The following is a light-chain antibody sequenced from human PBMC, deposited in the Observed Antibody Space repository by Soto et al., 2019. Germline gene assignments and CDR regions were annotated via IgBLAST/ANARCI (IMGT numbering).Light chain of an antibody. CDR1: QSVSSSY. CDR3: QQYYNWPPWT. V-gene: IGKV3D-7*01. Sequence: EIVLTQSPATLSLSPGERATLSCRASQSVSSSYLAWYQQKPGQAPRLLLYGASTRATGVPARFSGSGSGTDFTLTVSSLQSEDFAVYYCQQYYNWPPWTFGLGTKVDIK. CDR2: GAS. J-gene: IGKJ1*01.